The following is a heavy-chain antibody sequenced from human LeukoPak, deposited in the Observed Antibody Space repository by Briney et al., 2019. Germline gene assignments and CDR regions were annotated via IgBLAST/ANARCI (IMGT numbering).Heavy chain of an antibody. D-gene: IGHD3-10*01. CDR1: GFTFSSYW. V-gene: IGHV3-74*01. CDR2: INSDGSST. J-gene: IGHJ5*02. Sequence: PGGSLRLSCAASGFTFSSYWMHWVRQAPGKGLVWVSRINSDGSSTSYADSVKGRFTISRDNAKNTLYLQMNSLRAEDTAVYYCARVTMVRGVITDPNHHWGQGTLVTVSS. CDR3: ARVTMVRGVITDPNHH.